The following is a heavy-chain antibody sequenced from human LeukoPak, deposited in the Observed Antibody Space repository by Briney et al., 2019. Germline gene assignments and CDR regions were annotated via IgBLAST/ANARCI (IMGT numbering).Heavy chain of an antibody. J-gene: IGHJ4*02. CDR2: VYYSGST. CDR1: GGSISTYY. D-gene: IGHD3-16*01. CDR3: ARGGPAARLITFGGVTDY. Sequence: SETLSLTCTVSGGSISTYYWSWIQQPPGKGLEWIGYVYYSGSTNYNPSLKSRVTISADSSKNQFSLRLSSVTAADTAVYYCARGGPAARLITFGGVTDYWGQGTLVTVSS. V-gene: IGHV4-59*01.